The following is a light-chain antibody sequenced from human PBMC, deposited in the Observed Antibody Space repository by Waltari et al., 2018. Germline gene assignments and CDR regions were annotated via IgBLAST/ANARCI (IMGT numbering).Light chain of an antibody. CDR2: DVS. Sequence: QSALTQPASVSGSPGQSITLSCPVTCSDVGDYNYVSCYQQHPGKAPQLMIYDVSKRPSGVSNRFSGSKSGNTASLTISGLQAEDEADYYCSSYTSSSTWVFGGGTKLTVL. CDR1: CSDVGDYNY. J-gene: IGLJ3*02. CDR3: SSYTSSSTWV. V-gene: IGLV2-14*01.